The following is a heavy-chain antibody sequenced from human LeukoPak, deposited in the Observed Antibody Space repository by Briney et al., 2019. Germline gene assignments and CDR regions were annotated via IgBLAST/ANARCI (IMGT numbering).Heavy chain of an antibody. CDR2: ISAGGRTT. V-gene: IGHV3-48*03. D-gene: IGHD6-13*01. CDR1: GLTFRNLK. J-gene: IGHJ4*02. Sequence: GGSLRLSCAVSGLTFRNLKMNWVRQAPGKGLEWVSYISAGGRTTFYADSVTGRFTISRDNARNSLYLQMSSLRVGDTAVYYCHFLIVDSSSWYGGFDYWGQGTLVTVSS. CDR3: HFLIVDSSSWYGGFDY.